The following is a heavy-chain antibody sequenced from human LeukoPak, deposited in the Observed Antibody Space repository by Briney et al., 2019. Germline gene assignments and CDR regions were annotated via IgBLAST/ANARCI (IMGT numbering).Heavy chain of an antibody. D-gene: IGHD5-12*01. CDR1: GGFISSGSYY. J-gene: IGHJ4*02. Sequence: SETLSLTCTVSGGFISSGSYYWNWIRQPAGKGLEWIGRIYTSGSTYYNPSLKSRVTISVDTSKNQFSLKLSSVTAADTAVYYCEAGVATHGTSHYWGQGTLVTVSS. V-gene: IGHV4-61*02. CDR2: IYTSGST. CDR3: EAGVATHGTSHY.